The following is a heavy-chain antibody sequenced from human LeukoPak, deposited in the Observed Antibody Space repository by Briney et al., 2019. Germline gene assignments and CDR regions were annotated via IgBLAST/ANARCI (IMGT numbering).Heavy chain of an antibody. D-gene: IGHD6-13*01. Sequence: SETLSLTCTVSGASISITDYFWSWIRQHPGKGLEWIGYFFYSGTTYYNPSLKSRVTISGDTAKSQLSLKVSDVTAADTAVYYCARSVGYYFDYWGQGTLVTVSS. CDR1: GASISITDYF. J-gene: IGHJ4*02. V-gene: IGHV4-31*03. CDR3: ARSVGYYFDY. CDR2: FFYSGTT.